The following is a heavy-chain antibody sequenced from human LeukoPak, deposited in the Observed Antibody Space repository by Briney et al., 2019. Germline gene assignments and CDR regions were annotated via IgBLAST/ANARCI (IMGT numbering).Heavy chain of an antibody. J-gene: IGHJ4*02. V-gene: IGHV3-23*01. Sequence: GGSLRLSCAASGFTFSSHAMSWVRQAPGKGLEWVSPISGSGESTSSTDSVKGRFVISSDKAKNTVYLQMSNLRAEDTAVYYCAKRGYSYGPDYLDSWGQGTLVTVSS. CDR2: ISGSGEST. CDR3: AKRGYSYGPDYLDS. CDR1: GFTFSSHA. D-gene: IGHD5-18*01.